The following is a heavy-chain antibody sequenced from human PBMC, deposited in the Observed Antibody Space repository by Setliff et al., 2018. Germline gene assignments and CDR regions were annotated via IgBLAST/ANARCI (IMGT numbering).Heavy chain of an antibody. CDR1: GYTFTRYY. D-gene: IGHD1-26*01. J-gene: IGHJ4*02. Sequence: ASVKVSCKASGYTFTRYYMYWVRQAPGQGLEWMGIINVGGGSTTYAQNLQGRVTMTRDTSTSTLYMELASLRSEDTAVYYCARDNTMVGATDYWGLGTLVTVSS. CDR3: ARDNTMVGATDY. CDR2: INVGGGST. V-gene: IGHV1-46*01.